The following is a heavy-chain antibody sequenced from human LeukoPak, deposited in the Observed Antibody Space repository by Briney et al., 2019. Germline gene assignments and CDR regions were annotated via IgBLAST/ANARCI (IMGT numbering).Heavy chain of an antibody. CDR2: ISGSGGST. CDR3: AKGYITMIVRGDAFDI. Sequence: GGSLRLSCSTSGFTFSSYAMSWVRQAPGKGLEWVAAISGSGGSTYDADSLKGRFTISRDNHKITVYLQMNSLRAEDTAVYYCAKGYITMIVRGDAFDIWGQGTMVTVSS. CDR1: GFTFSSYA. D-gene: IGHD3-22*01. J-gene: IGHJ3*02. V-gene: IGHV3-23*01.